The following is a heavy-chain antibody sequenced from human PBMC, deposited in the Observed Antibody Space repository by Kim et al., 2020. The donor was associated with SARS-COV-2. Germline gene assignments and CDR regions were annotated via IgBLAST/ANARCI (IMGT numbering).Heavy chain of an antibody. Sequence: SETLSLTCAVSGGSIGTFYWSWIRQPPGKGLEWIGFTSKTGNTNYNPSLKSRVTMSVDSSKNQFSLKLSSVTAADTAVYFCARDGGYSFD. D-gene: IGHD3-16*01. CDR2: TSKTGNT. CDR1: GGSIGTFY. J-gene: IGHJ4*01. CDR3: ARDGGYSFD. V-gene: IGHV4-59*13.